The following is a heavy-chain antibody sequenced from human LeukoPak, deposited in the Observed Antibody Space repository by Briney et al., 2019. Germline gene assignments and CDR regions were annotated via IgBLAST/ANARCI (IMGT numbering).Heavy chain of an antibody. Sequence: GGSLRLSCAASGFTFSDNYMNWVRQAPGKGLEWVSSISSSSSYIYYADSVKGRFTISRDNAKNSLYLQMNSLRAEDTAVYYCARQSYDAFDIWGQGTMVTVSS. CDR1: GFTFSDNY. J-gene: IGHJ3*02. CDR3: ARQSYDAFDI. CDR2: ISSSSSYI. V-gene: IGHV3-21*01. D-gene: IGHD3-10*01.